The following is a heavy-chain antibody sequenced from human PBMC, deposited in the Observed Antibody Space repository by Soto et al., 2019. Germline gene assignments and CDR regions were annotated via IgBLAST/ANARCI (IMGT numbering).Heavy chain of an antibody. J-gene: IGHJ6*03. CDR1: GGSISSYY. D-gene: IGHD5-12*01. Sequence: SETLSLTCTVSGGSISSYYWSWIRQPPGKGLEWIGYIYYSGSTNYNPSLKSRVTISVDTSKNQFSLKLSSVTAADTAVYYCARIGGANSGYSGYFYYYYYMDVWGKGTTVTVSS. CDR2: IYYSGST. V-gene: IGHV4-59*01. CDR3: ARIGGANSGYSGYFYYYYYMDV.